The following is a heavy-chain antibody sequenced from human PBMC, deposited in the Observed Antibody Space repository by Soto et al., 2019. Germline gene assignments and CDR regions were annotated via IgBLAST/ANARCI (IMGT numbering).Heavy chain of an antibody. CDR3: AKGGYNYGFLFDC. J-gene: IGHJ4*02. V-gene: IGHV3-23*01. CDR2: ISGSGGST. CDR1: GLTFSSYA. D-gene: IGHD5-18*01. Sequence: GGSLRLSCAASGLTFSSYAMNWVRQAPGKGLEWVSAISGSGGSTYYADSVKGRFTISRDNSKNTLYLQMNSLRAEDTAVYYCAKGGYNYGFLFDCWGQGTLVTVSS.